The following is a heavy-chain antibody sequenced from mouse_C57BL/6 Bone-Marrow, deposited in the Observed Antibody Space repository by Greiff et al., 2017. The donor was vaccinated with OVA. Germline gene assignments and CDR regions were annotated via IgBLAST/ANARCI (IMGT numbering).Heavy chain of an antibody. CDR3: ARGLLRFDY. CDR2: IDPETGGT. J-gene: IGHJ2*01. V-gene: IGHV1-15*01. D-gene: IGHD1-1*01. CDR1: GYTFTDYE. Sequence: QVQLQQSGAELVRPGASVTLSCKASGYTFTDYEMHWVKQTPVHGLEWIGAIDPETGGTAYNQKFKGKATLTVDKSSSTAYMELRSLSSEDSAGYYCARGLLRFDYWGHGTTLTVSS.